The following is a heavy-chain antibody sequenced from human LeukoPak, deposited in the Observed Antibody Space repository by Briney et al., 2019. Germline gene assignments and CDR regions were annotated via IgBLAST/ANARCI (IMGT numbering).Heavy chain of an antibody. J-gene: IGHJ4*02. D-gene: IGHD6-13*01. CDR2: IYYSGST. V-gene: IGHV4-39*01. CDR1: GGSISSSSYY. Sequence: PSETLSLTCTVSGGSISSSSYYWGWIRQPPGKGLEWIGSIYYSGSTYYNPSLKSRVTISVDTSKNQFSLKLGSVTAADTAVYYCARLPHSSSWYFDYWGQGTLVTVSS. CDR3: ARLPHSSSWYFDY.